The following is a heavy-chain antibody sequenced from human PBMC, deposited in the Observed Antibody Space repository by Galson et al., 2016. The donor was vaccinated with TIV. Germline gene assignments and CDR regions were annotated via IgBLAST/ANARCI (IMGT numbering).Heavy chain of an antibody. D-gene: IGHD3-3*01. CDR1: GFTFSTSW. V-gene: IGHV3-7*01. CDR3: ARSNYDFA. CDR2: IKPDGSEK. J-gene: IGHJ4*02. Sequence: SLRLSCAASGFTFSTSWMSWVRQAPGKGLEWVAGIKPDGSEKYYVDSVKGRFSISRDNAKNSLSLQMDSLRAEDTAVYYCARSNYDFAGGQGTLVTVSS.